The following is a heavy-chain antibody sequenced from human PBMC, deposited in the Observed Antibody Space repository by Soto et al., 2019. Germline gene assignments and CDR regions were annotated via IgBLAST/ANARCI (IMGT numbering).Heavy chain of an antibody. D-gene: IGHD2-15*01. CDR2: INGSSSTM. Sequence: EVQLVESGGGLVQRGGSLRLSCAASGFTFGIYSMNWVRQAPGKGLEWISYINGSSSTMYYADSVKGRFITSRDNADNSLYLQMNSLRDADTAVYYCARGDRSICSGDRGFSDGLFLSLGQGTLVTVSS. V-gene: IGHV3-48*02. CDR3: ARGDRSICSGDRGFSDGLFLS. J-gene: IGHJ5*02. CDR1: GFTFGIYS.